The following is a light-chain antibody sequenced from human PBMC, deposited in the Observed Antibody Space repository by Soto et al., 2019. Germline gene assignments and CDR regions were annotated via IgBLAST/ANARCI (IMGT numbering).Light chain of an antibody. V-gene: IGKV3-15*01. Sequence: EIWLWQSPATLSVSPGESATLSCRASQSVSSNLAWYQQKPGQAPRLLIYGASTRATGIPAMFSGSGSGTEFTLTISSLQSEDFAVYYCQQYNNWPPLTFGQGTKVDIK. CDR3: QQYNNWPPLT. J-gene: IGKJ1*01. CDR2: GAS. CDR1: QSVSSN.